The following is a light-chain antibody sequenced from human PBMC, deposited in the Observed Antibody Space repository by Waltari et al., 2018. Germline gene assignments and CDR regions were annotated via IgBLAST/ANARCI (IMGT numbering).Light chain of an antibody. J-gene: IGLJ2*01. V-gene: IGLV2-14*01. CDR2: DVY. Sequence: QSALTQPASVSGSPGQAITISCTGTGRDVGGYDYVYWYQQYPGKAPRLIIYDVYNRPSGVSNRFSGSKSDNTASLTISGLQAEDESVYYCSSYTSSGVVFGGGTKLTVL. CDR3: SSYTSSGVV. CDR1: GRDVGGYDY.